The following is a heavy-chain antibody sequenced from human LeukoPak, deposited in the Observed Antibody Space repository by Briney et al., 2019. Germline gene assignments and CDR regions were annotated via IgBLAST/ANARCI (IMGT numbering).Heavy chain of an antibody. D-gene: IGHD2-2*01. Sequence: ASVKVSCKASGYTFTSYGISWVRQGPGQGLEWMGWISTYNGNTNYAQKLQGRVTMTTDTSTSTAYMELRSLRSDDTAVYYCARDLGLEVVVVGEDAFDIWGQGTMVTVSS. J-gene: IGHJ3*02. CDR1: GYTFTSYG. CDR3: ARDLGLEVVVVGEDAFDI. CDR2: ISTYNGNT. V-gene: IGHV1-18*01.